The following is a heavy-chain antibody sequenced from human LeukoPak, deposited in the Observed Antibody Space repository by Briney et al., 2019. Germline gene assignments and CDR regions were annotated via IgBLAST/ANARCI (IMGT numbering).Heavy chain of an antibody. V-gene: IGHV3-30*18. D-gene: IGHD5-24*01. CDR2: ISYDGSIK. CDR3: AKGGEMATIEESDY. J-gene: IGHJ4*02. CDR1: GFTFSTYA. Sequence: GGSLRLACAASGFTFSTYAMHWVRQAPGRGLEWVTVISYDGSIKYYADPVKGRFTISRDNSKNTVYLQMHSLRDEDTAVYYCAKGGEMATIEESDYWGQGTLVTVSS.